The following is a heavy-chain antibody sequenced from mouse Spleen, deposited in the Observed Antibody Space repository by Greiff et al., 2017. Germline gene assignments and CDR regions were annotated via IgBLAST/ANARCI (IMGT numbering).Heavy chain of an antibody. Sequence: EVKLMESGPELVKPGASVKISCKASGYSFTGYYMNWVKQSPEKSLEWIGEINPSTGGTTYNQKFKAKATLTVDKSSSTAYMQLKSLTSEDSAVYYCARKYYRYPYWYFDVWGAGTTVTVSS. D-gene: IGHD2-14*01. CDR1: GYSFTGYY. J-gene: IGHJ1*01. CDR3: ARKYYRYPYWYFDV. V-gene: IGHV1-42*01. CDR2: INPSTGGT.